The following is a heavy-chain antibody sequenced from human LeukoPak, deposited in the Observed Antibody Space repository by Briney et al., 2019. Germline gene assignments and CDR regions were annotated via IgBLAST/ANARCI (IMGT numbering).Heavy chain of an antibody. J-gene: IGHJ4*02. CDR1: GYTLTSYG. V-gene: IGHV1-18*01. D-gene: IGHD3-10*01. Sequence: ASVTVSCKASGYTLTSYGISWVRQAPGQGLEWMGWISLYNGNTNYAQKFQDRFTMTTDTSTRTAYMQLRTLTSDDTAVYYCARDQAPRGIDYWGQGTLVTVSS. CDR2: ISLYNGNT. CDR3: ARDQAPRGIDY.